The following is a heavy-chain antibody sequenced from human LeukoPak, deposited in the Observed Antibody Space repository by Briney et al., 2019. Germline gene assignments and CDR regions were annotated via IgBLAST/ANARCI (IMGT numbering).Heavy chain of an antibody. J-gene: IGHJ4*02. CDR2: IYSDGST. Sequence: GGSLRLSCAASGFTVSSNYMSWVRQAPGKGLEWVSVIYSDGSTYYADSVKGRFTISRDNSKNTLYLQMNSLRAEDTAVYYCAPSGYSYGFYYWGQGTLVTVSS. V-gene: IGHV3-53*05. CDR1: GFTVSSNY. CDR3: APSGYSYGFYY. D-gene: IGHD5-18*01.